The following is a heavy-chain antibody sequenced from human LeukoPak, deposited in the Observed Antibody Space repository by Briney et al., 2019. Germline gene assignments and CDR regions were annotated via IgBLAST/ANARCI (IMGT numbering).Heavy chain of an antibody. Sequence: SETLSLTCSVSGGSVSSDYWAWIRQPPGKGLEWIGYMYYTGSTNYNPSLKSRVTISLATSKNQFSLKLSPVTAADTAAYYCARVLRDYSSGWSGVDYYYGLDVWGQGTAVAVSS. J-gene: IGHJ6*02. CDR2: MYYTGST. CDR1: GGSVSSDY. V-gene: IGHV4-59*02. D-gene: IGHD6-19*01. CDR3: ARVLRDYSSGWSGVDYYYGLDV.